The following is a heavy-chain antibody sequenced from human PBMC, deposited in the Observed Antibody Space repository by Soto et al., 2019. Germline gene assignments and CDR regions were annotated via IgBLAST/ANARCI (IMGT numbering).Heavy chain of an antibody. CDR3: ARAPYQDYGDSYYYYALDA. J-gene: IGHJ6*02. V-gene: IGHV4-30-4*01. D-gene: IGHD4-17*01. Sequence: PSETLSLTCSVSGDSVSNGDYSWSWIRQPPGKGLEWIGYIYYIAGPYYNPSLQSRVTISMDTSKNQVSLNLTSVTAADTAVYFCARAPYQDYGDSYYYYALDAWGPGLTVTVSS. CDR1: GDSVSNGDYS. CDR2: IYYIAGP.